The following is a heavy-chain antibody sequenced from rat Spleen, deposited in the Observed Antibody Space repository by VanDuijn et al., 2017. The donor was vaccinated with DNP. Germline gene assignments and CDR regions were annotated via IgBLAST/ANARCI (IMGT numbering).Heavy chain of an antibody. CDR2: IRTGGEDT. CDR3: ATPHTTGPW. CDR1: GFTFNTYY. J-gene: IGHJ3*01. Sequence: EVQLVESGGGLVQPGRSLKLSCVASGFTFNTYYMAWVRQAPTKGLEWVASIRTGGEDTYYRDSVKGRFTISRDNAKSTLYLQMDSLRSEDTSTYYCATPHTTGPWWGQGTLVTVSS. V-gene: IGHV5-25*01. D-gene: IGHD1-7*01.